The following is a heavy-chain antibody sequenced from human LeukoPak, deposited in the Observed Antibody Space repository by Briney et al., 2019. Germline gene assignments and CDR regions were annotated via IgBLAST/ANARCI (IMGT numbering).Heavy chain of an antibody. Sequence: SETLSLTCTVSGGSISTGSISSYYWSWVRQPAGKGLEWIGRIYNSGTTNYNPSLKSRVTMSVDTSKNQFSLKLNSVTAADTAVYYCARGAPSDYWGQGTPATVSS. CDR3: ARGAPSDY. CDR1: GGSISTGSISSYY. J-gene: IGHJ4*02. V-gene: IGHV4-4*07. CDR2: IYNSGTT.